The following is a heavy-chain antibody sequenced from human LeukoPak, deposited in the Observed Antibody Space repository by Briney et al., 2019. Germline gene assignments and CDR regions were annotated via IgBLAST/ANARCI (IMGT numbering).Heavy chain of an antibody. CDR1: GFTFSNAW. V-gene: IGHV3-30*03. D-gene: IGHD5-18*01. CDR2: ISYDGSNK. J-gene: IGHJ4*02. Sequence: GGSLRLSCAASGFTFSNAWMSWVRQAPGKGLEWVAVISYDGSNKYYADSVKGRFTISRDNSKNTLYLQMNSLRAEDTAVYYCARDSGYSYGYFYYWGQGTLVTVSS. CDR3: ARDSGYSYGYFYY.